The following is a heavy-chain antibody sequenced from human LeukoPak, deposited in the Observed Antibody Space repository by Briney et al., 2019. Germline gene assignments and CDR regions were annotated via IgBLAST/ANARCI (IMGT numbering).Heavy chain of an antibody. CDR1: GYSFVSSW. Sequence: GESLKISCKGSGYSFVSSWIGWVRQMPGKGLEWMGIVFPADSDARYSPSFQGQVTFSADKSISTAYLQWSSLKASDTAMYYCARRGGSTSGRAFDIWGQGTMVSVSS. CDR3: ARRGGSTSGRAFDI. J-gene: IGHJ3*02. CDR2: VFPADSDA. D-gene: IGHD2-15*01. V-gene: IGHV5-51*01.